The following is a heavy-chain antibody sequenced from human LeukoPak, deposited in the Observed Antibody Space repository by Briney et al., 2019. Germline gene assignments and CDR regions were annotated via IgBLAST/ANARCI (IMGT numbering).Heavy chain of an antibody. CDR1: VGSFNGYY. CDR3: ARKESGMLGDAFDI. V-gene: IGHV4-34*01. Sequence: SETLSLTCAVYVGSFNGYYWTWIRQPPGKGLEWIGEINHSGSSNYNPSLKSRVTISVDTSKNQFSLKLNSVTAADTAVYYCARKESGMLGDAFDIWGQGTMVTVSS. D-gene: IGHD3-10*02. J-gene: IGHJ3*02. CDR2: INHSGSS.